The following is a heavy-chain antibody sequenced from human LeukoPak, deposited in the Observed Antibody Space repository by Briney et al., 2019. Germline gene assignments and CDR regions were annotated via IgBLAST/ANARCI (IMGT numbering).Heavy chain of an antibody. CDR1: GGSISSYY. J-gene: IGHJ4*02. V-gene: IGHV4-4*07. Sequence: SETLSLTRTVSGGSISSYYWSWIRQPAGKGLEWIGRIYTSGSTNYNPSLKSRVTMSVDTSKNQFSLKLSSVTAADTAVYYCAGRDGYNSELDYWGQGTLVTVSS. CDR2: IYTSGST. CDR3: AGRDGYNSELDY. D-gene: IGHD5-24*01.